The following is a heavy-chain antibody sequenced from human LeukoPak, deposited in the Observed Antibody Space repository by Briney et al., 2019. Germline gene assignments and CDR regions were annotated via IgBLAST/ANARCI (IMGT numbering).Heavy chain of an antibody. CDR3: ARGSLWFGELLYYRYYYGMDV. CDR2: INHSGST. V-gene: IGHV4-34*01. Sequence: SETLSLTCAVYGGSFSGYYWSWIRQPPGKGLEWIGEINHSGSTNYNPSLKSRVTISVDTSKNQFSLKLSSVTAAGTAVYYCARGSLWFGELLYYRYYYGMDVWGQGTTVTVSS. D-gene: IGHD3-10*01. CDR1: GGSFSGYY. J-gene: IGHJ6*02.